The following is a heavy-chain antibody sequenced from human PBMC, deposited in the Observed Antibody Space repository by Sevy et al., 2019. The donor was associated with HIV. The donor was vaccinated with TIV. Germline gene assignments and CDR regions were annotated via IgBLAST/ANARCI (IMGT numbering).Heavy chain of an antibody. J-gene: IGHJ4*02. CDR1: GFTFNTHA. CDR3: AREGGYTSAWSPGNY. Sequence: GGSLRLSCAASGFTFNTHAMHWVRQAPGKGLEWVALISYDGIIKNYADSVKGRLTISRDNSKNTLSLQMNSLRIEDTAVYYCAREGGYTSAWSPGNYWGQGTLVTVSS. CDR2: ISYDGIIK. V-gene: IGHV3-30*04. D-gene: IGHD6-19*01.